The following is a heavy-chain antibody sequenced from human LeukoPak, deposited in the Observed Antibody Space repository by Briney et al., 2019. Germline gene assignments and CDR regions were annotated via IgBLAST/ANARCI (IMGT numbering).Heavy chain of an antibody. Sequence: PGGSLRLSCAASGFTFSSYAMSWVRQAPGKGLEWVSAISGSGGSTYYADSVKGRFTISRDNSKNTLYLQMNSLRAEDTAVYYCAKDICSSTSCYTFDYWAREPWSPSPQ. CDR1: GFTFSSYA. CDR3: AKDICSSTSCYTFDY. V-gene: IGHV3-23*01. J-gene: IGHJ4*02. D-gene: IGHD2-2*02. CDR2: ISGSGGST.